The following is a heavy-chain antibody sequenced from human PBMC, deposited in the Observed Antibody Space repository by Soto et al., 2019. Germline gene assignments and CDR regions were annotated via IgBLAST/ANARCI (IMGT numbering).Heavy chain of an antibody. V-gene: IGHV4-39*01. Sequence: SETLSLTCTVSGGSISSSSYYWGWFRQPPGKGLEWIGSIYYSGSTYYNPSLKSRVTISVDTSKNQFSLKLSSVTAADTAVYYCAIMTGYYKGLVYWGQGTLVTVS. CDR3: AIMTGYYKGLVY. J-gene: IGHJ4*02. D-gene: IGHD3-9*01. CDR2: IYYSGST. CDR1: GGSISSSSYY.